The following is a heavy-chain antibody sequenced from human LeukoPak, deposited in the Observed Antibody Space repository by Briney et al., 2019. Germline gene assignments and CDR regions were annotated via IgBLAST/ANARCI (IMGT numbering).Heavy chain of an antibody. J-gene: IGHJ6*03. Sequence: SETPSLTSAVYGGSFSGYYWSWIRQPPGKGLEWIGEINHSGSTNYNPSLKSRVTISVDTSKNQFSLKLSSVTAADTAVYYCARGRRDGYKYYYYYMDVWGKGSTATVSS. V-gene: IGHV4-34*01. CDR2: INHSGST. D-gene: IGHD5-24*01. CDR1: GGSFSGYY. CDR3: ARGRRDGYKYYYYYMDV.